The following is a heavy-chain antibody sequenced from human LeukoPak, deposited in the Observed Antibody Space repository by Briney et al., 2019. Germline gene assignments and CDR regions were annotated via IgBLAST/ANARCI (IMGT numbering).Heavy chain of an antibody. J-gene: IGHJ4*02. D-gene: IGHD2-15*01. CDR2: IRFDGSNK. V-gene: IGHV3-30*02. Sequence: GGSLRLSRAASGFTFSGYGMHWVRQAPGKGLEWVAFIRFDGSNKYYADSVKGRFTISRDNSKNTLYLQMNSLRAEDTAVYYCAKDLYCSGGSCYFGQGTLVTVSS. CDR1: GFTFSGYG. CDR3: AKDLYCSGGSCY.